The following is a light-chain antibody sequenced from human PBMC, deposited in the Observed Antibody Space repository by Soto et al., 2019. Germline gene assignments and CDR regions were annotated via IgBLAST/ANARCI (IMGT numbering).Light chain of an antibody. CDR1: SSDVGGYNF. Sequence: QSALTQPPSASGSPGQSFSISCTGTSSDVGGYNFVSWYQQHPGKAPKLMIYKVTKRPSGVPDRFSGSKSGNTASLTVSGLQAEDEADYYCTSYAGSNIQVVFGGGTKLTVL. CDR3: TSYAGSNIQVV. V-gene: IGLV2-8*01. CDR2: KVT. J-gene: IGLJ3*02.